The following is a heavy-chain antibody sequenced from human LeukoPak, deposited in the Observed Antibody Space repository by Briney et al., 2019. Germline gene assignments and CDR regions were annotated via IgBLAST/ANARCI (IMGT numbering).Heavy chain of an antibody. CDR2: MNPNSGNT. Sequence: GASVKVSCKASGYTFTGYDINWVRQATGQGLEWMGRMNPNSGNTGYAQKFQGRVTITRNTSISTAYMELSSLRSEDTAVYYCARLAYSSSWTPATWYYYMDVWGKGTTVTVSS. V-gene: IGHV1-8*03. CDR3: ARLAYSSSWTPATWYYYMDV. CDR1: GYTFTGYD. J-gene: IGHJ6*03. D-gene: IGHD6-13*01.